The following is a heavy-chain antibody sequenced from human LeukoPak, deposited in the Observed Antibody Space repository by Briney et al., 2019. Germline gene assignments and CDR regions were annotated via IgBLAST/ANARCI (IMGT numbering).Heavy chain of an antibody. V-gene: IGHV4-39*07. CDR2: IYYSRST. CDR3: ASRGIAARPPGDY. Sequence: PSETLSLTCTVSGGSISSSSYYWGWVRPPPGKGVEWIGSIYYSRSTYYNPSLKSRVTISVDTSKNQFSLKLSSVTAADTAAYYCASRGIAARPPGDYWGQGTLVTVSS. D-gene: IGHD6-6*01. J-gene: IGHJ4*02. CDR1: GGSISSSSYY.